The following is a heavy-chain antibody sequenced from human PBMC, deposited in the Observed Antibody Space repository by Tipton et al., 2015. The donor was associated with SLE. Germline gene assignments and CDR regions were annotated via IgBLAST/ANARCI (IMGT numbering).Heavy chain of an antibody. J-gene: IGHJ4*02. D-gene: IGHD6-19*01. V-gene: IGHV4-31*11. Sequence: TLSLTCAVSGDSISRGGYSWNWVRQFPEKGLEWIGYIYYSGTTFYNPSLSSRLTISVDKSKNQFSLRLSSATAADTAFDFCARGRFSSAWYRDEHFDSWGQGTLVTVFS. CDR1: GDSISRGGYS. CDR2: IYYSGTT. CDR3: ARGRFSSAWYRDEHFDS.